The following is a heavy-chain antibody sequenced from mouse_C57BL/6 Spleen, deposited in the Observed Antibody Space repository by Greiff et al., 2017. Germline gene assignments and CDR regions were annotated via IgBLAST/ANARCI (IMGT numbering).Heavy chain of an antibody. D-gene: IGHD3-3*01. J-gene: IGHJ3*01. V-gene: IGHV1-69*01. CDR2: IDPSDSYT. Sequence: QVQLQQPGAELVMPGASVKLSCKASGYTFTSYWMHWVKQRPGQGLEWIGEIDPSDSYTNYNQKFKGKSTLTVDKSSSTAYMQHSSLTSEDSAVYYGAKEGDGFAYWGQGTLVTVSA. CDR3: AKEGDGFAY. CDR1: GYTFTSYW.